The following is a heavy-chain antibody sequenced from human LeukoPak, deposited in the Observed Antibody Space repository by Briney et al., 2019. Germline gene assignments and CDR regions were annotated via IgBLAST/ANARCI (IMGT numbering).Heavy chain of an antibody. D-gene: IGHD3-3*01. V-gene: IGHV4-31*03. CDR2: IYYSGST. J-gene: IGHJ4*02. Sequence: SETLSLTCTVSGGSISSGGYYWSWIRQHPGKGLEWIGYIYYSGSTYYNPSLKSRVTISVDTSKNQFSLKLSSVTAADTAVYYCARQNLQWLSYFDYWGQGTLVTVSS. CDR1: GGSISSGGYY. CDR3: ARQNLQWLSYFDY.